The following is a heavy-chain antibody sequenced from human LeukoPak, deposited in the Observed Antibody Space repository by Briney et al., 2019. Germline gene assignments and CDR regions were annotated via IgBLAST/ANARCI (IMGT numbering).Heavy chain of an antibody. J-gene: IGHJ4*02. CDR1: GFTFSSYG. D-gene: IGHD3-10*01. Sequence: GGSLRLSCAASGFTFSSYGMHWARQAPGKGLEWVAVISYDGSNKYYADSVKGRFTISRDNSKNTLYLQMNSLRAEDTAVYYCARGAVYYGSGSLRSYYFDYWGQGTLVTVSS. CDR3: ARGAVYYGSGSLRSYYFDY. V-gene: IGHV3-30*03. CDR2: ISYDGSNK.